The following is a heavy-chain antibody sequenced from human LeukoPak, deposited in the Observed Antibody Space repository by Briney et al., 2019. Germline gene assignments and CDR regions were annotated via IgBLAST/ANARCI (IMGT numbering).Heavy chain of an antibody. CDR1: GFTFSSYA. V-gene: IGHV3-23*01. Sequence: PGGSLRLSCAASGFTFSSYAMSWVRQAPGKGLEWVSAISGSGGSTYYADSVKGRFTISRDNSKNTLYLHMNSLRAEDTAVYYCAKGGDSSGYIIPPFDYWGQGTLVTVSS. CDR2: ISGSGGST. CDR3: AKGGDSSGYIIPPFDY. J-gene: IGHJ4*02. D-gene: IGHD3-22*01.